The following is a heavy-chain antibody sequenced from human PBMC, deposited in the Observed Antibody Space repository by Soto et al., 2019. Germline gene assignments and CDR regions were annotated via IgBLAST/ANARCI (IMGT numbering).Heavy chain of an antibody. D-gene: IGHD6-6*01. CDR3: ATDPRARSLFGI. J-gene: IGHJ3*02. CDR1: GYTLTELS. CDR2: FDPEDGET. V-gene: IGHV1-24*01. Sequence: ASVKVSCKVSGYTLTELSMHWVRQAPGKGLEWMGGFDPEDGETIYAQKFQGRVTMTEDTSTDTAYMELSSLRSEDTAVYYCATDPRARSLFGIWGQGTMVTVSS.